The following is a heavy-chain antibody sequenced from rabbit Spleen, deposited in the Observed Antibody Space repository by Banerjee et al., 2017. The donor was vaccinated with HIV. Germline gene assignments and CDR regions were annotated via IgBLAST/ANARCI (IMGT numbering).Heavy chain of an antibody. CDR2: INTATGKA. J-gene: IGHJ4*01. V-gene: IGHV1S45*01. Sequence: QEQLVESGGGLVKPGGSLTLTCTASGFSFSNKAVMCWVRQAPGKGLEWIACINTATGKAVYASWAKGRFIMSRTSSTTVTLQLSSLTAADTATYFCARGSATMTMVITGYYFNLWGQGTLVTVS. CDR1: GFSFSNKAV. D-gene: IGHD2-1*01. CDR3: ARGSATMTMVITGYYFNL.